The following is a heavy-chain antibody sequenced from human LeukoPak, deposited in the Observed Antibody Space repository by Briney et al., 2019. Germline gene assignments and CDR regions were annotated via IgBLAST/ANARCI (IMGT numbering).Heavy chain of an antibody. CDR1: GFTFSSYS. J-gene: IGHJ4*02. CDR3: ARGAYSGYSYGYFDY. CDR2: ISSSSSYI. Sequence: GGSLRLSCAASGFTFSSYSMNWVRQAPGKGLEWVSSISSSSSYIYYADSVKGRFTISRDNAKNSLYLQMNSLRAEDTAVYYCARGAYSGYSYGYFDYWGQGTLVTVSS. V-gene: IGHV3-21*01. D-gene: IGHD5-18*01.